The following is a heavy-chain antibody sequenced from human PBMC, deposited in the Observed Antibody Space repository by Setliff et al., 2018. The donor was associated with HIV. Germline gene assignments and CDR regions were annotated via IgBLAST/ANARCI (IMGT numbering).Heavy chain of an antibody. V-gene: IGHV1-69*05. Sequence: SVKVSCKVSGGTFSDYAVTWVRQAPGQGLEWMGGVIPVFGTGNYAQKFQGRATITTDESTRTAYMELRSLRSEETAVYYCARVPSPFVQEGYFDDGGQGTLVTVSS. CDR1: GGTFSDYA. D-gene: IGHD3-3*01. CDR2: VIPVFGTG. CDR3: ARVPSPFVQEGYFDD. J-gene: IGHJ4*01.